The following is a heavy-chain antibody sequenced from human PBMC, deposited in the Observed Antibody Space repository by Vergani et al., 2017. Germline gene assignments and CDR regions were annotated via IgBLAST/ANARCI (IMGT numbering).Heavy chain of an antibody. Sequence: QLQLQESGPGLVKPSETLSLTCTVSGGSISSSSYYWGWIRQPPGKGLEWIGYIYYSGSTNYNPSLKSRVTISVDTSKNQFSLKLSSVTAADTAVYYCARANPRIAVAGYYFDYWGQGTLVTVSS. CDR2: IYYSGST. D-gene: IGHD6-19*01. J-gene: IGHJ4*02. CDR1: GGSISSSSYY. V-gene: IGHV4-61*05. CDR3: ARANPRIAVAGYYFDY.